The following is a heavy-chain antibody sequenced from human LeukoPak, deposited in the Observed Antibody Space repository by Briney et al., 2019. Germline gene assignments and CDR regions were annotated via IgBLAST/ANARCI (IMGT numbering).Heavy chain of an antibody. V-gene: IGHV3-49*04. CDR3: TRDYDILTGYQL. CDR1: GFTFSSYA. CDR2: IRSKAYGGTT. J-gene: IGHJ4*02. D-gene: IGHD3-9*01. Sequence: GGSLRLSCAASGFTFSSYAMSWVRQAPGMGLEWVGFIRSKAYGGTTEYAASVKGRFTISRDDSKSIAYLQMNSLKTEDTAVYYCTRDYDILTGYQLWGQGTLVTVSS.